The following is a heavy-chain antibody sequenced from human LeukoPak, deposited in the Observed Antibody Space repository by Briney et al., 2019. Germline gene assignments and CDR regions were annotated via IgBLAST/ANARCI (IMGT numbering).Heavy chain of an antibody. Sequence: PGGSLRLSCAASAAPGFTFSAYPMIWIRQAPGKGLEWVAGINDSGRRAYYADNVKGRFTVSRDNSENTLFLQTNSLRADDTAVYFYAKVMALTEHYWYGMDVWGQGATVTVSS. CDR1: AAPGFTFSAYP. CDR2: INDSGRRA. V-gene: IGHV3-23*01. D-gene: IGHD5-24*01. J-gene: IGHJ6*02. CDR3: AKVMALTEHYWYGMDV.